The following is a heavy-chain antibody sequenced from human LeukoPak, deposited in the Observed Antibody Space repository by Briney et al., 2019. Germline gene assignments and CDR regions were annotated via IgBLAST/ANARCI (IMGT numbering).Heavy chain of an antibody. Sequence: GGPLRLSCAASGFTFSSYWMSGFRQAPGKGLDWVANIKQDGSEKYYVASVKGRFTISRDNAKNSLYLQMNSLRAEDTAVYYCARGYTVLTFGYWGQGTLVTVSS. CDR3: ARGYTVLTFGY. CDR1: GFTFSSYW. D-gene: IGHD1-14*01. J-gene: IGHJ4*02. CDR2: IKQDGSEK. V-gene: IGHV3-7*01.